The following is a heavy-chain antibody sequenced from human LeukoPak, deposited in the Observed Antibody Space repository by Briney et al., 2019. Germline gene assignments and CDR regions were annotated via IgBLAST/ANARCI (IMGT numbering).Heavy chain of an antibody. Sequence: SETLSLTCAVYGGSFSGYYWSWIRQPPGKGLEWIGEINHSGSTNYNPSLKSRVTISVDTSKNQFSLKLSSVTAADTAVYYCARGSGWYYYYGMDVWGQGTTVTVSS. D-gene: IGHD6-19*01. CDR2: INHSGST. J-gene: IGHJ6*02. V-gene: IGHV4-34*01. CDR3: ARGSGWYYYYGMDV. CDR1: GGSFSGYY.